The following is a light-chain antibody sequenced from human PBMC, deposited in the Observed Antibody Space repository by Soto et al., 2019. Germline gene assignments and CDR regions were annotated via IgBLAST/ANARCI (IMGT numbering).Light chain of an antibody. CDR2: NNN. Sequence: QSVLTQPPSASGTPGQRVTISCSGSSSNIGSNIVNWYQQLPGTAPKLLIYNNNQRPSGVPDRFSGSKSGTSASLAISGLQSEDEADYYCAVWDDSLNGVVFGGGTKLTVL. CDR1: SSNIGSNI. V-gene: IGLV1-44*01. J-gene: IGLJ2*01. CDR3: AVWDDSLNGVV.